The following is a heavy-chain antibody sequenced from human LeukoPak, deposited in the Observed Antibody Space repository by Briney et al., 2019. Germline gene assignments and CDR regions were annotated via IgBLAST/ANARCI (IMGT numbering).Heavy chain of an antibody. CDR2: IWYDGSNK. J-gene: IGHJ5*02. Sequence: GGSLRLSCAASGITFSSFGMHWVRQAPGKGLEWVAFIWYDGSNKYYADSVKGRFTISRDNSKNTLYLQMNSLRVEDTAVYYCARGGTQTAGPFDPWGQGTLVTASS. V-gene: IGHV3-33*01. CDR3: ARGGTQTAGPFDP. D-gene: IGHD1/OR15-1a*01. CDR1: GITFSSFG.